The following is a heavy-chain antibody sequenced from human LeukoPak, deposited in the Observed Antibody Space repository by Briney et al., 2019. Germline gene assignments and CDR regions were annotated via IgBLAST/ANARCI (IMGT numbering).Heavy chain of an antibody. CDR2: IYYSGST. CDR3: ARDFAYYYDSSGLNAFDI. J-gene: IGHJ3*02. Sequence: SETLSLTCTVSGGSISSGDYYWSWIRQPPGKGLEWIGYIYYSGSTYYNPSLKSRVTISVDTSKNQFSLKLSSVTAADTAVYYCARDFAYYYDSSGLNAFDIWGQGTMVTVSS. CDR1: GGSISSGDYY. V-gene: IGHV4-30-4*01. D-gene: IGHD3-22*01.